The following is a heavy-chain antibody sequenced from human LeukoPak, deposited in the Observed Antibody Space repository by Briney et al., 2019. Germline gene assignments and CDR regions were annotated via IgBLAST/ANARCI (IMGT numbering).Heavy chain of an antibody. CDR3: ARSGGRITIFGVVNGMDV. D-gene: IGHD3-3*01. CDR2: ISSSSSYI. V-gene: IGHV3-21*01. J-gene: IGHJ6*02. Sequence: GGSLTLSCGPSGFTFSSYVMNWVRQAPGKGLKWVSSISSSSSYIYYADSVKGRFTISRDNAKNSLYLQINSLRAEDTAVYYCARSGGRITIFGVVNGMDVWGQGTTVTVSS. CDR1: GFTFSSYV.